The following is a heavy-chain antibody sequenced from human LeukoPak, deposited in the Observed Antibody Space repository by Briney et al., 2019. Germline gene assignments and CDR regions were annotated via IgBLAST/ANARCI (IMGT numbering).Heavy chain of an antibody. CDR1: GYTFTGYY. J-gene: IGHJ4*02. CDR2: INPNSGGT. V-gene: IGHV1-2*02. Sequence: ESSVTVSCKASGYTFTGYYMHWVRQAPGQGLEWMGWINPNSGGTNYAQKFQGRVTMTRDTSISTAYMELSRLRSDDTAVYYCARVPLEYSSGWFDYWGQGTLVTVPA. CDR3: ARVPLEYSSGWFDY. D-gene: IGHD6-19*01.